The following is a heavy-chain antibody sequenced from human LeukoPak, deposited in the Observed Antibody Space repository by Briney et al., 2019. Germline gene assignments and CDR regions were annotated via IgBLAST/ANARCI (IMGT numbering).Heavy chain of an antibody. CDR2: INPSGGST. D-gene: IGHD6-19*01. Sequence: ASVKVSCKASGYTFTSYYMHWVRQAPGQGLEWMGIINPSGGSTSYAQKFQGRVTMTRNTSISTAYMELSSLRSEDTAVYYCARGSREWLVGHWGQGTLVTVSS. V-gene: IGHV1-46*01. CDR1: GYTFTSYY. J-gene: IGHJ1*01. CDR3: ARGSREWLVGH.